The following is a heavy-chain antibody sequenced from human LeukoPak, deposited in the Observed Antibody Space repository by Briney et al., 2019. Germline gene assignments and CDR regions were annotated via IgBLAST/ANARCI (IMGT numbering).Heavy chain of an antibody. CDR3: VKDRDSTGYYDY. D-gene: IGHD3-22*01. J-gene: IGHJ4*02. CDR2: ISPNGVIT. CDR1: GFTFSSHG. V-gene: IGHV3-23*01. Sequence: GGSLRLSCAASGFTFSSHGMNWVRQAPGKGLEWVSGISPNGVITYYADSVKGRFTISRDNAKNSLYLQTNSLRAEDTALYYCVKDRDSTGYYDYWGQGTLVTVSS.